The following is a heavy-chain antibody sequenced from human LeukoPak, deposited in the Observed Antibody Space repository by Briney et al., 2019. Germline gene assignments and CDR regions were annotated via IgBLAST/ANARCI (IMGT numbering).Heavy chain of an antibody. J-gene: IGHJ5*02. CDR3: ARDRGIAARRAWFDP. CDR1: GFTFSSYG. CDR2: IRYDGSNK. V-gene: IGHV3-30*02. D-gene: IGHD6-6*01. Sequence: GGSLRLSCAASGFTFSSYGMHWVRQAPGKGLEWVAFIRYDGSNKYYADSVKGRFTTSRDNSKNTLYLQMNSLRAEDTAVYYCARDRGIAARRAWFDPWGQGTLVTVSS.